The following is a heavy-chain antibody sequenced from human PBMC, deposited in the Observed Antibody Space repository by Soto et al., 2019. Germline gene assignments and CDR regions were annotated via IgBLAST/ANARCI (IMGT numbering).Heavy chain of an antibody. Sequence: EVQLLESGGGLVQPGGSLRLSCAASGFTFSTYAMNWFRQAPGNGLEWVSAISGSGGSIHYADSVKGRFTISRDNSKNTLYLQMNSLRDEDTAVYHCVKGYWKADVWGQGTTVTVSS. CDR2: ISGSGGSI. J-gene: IGHJ6*02. V-gene: IGHV3-23*01. D-gene: IGHD1-1*01. CDR1: GFTFSTYA. CDR3: VKGYWKADV.